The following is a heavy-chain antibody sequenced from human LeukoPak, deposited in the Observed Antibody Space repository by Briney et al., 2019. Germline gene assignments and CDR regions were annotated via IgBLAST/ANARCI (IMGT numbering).Heavy chain of an antibody. CDR3: ARGGGPSAMLSAGDI. CDR2: MNPNSGNT. Sequence: ASVKVSCKASGYTFSNYGISWVRQATGQGLEWMGWMNPNSGNTGYAQKFQGRVTMTRNTSISTAYMELSSLRSEDTAVYYCARGGGPSAMLSAGDIWGQGTMVTVSS. CDR1: GYTFSNYG. V-gene: IGHV1-8*02. J-gene: IGHJ3*02. D-gene: IGHD3-16*01.